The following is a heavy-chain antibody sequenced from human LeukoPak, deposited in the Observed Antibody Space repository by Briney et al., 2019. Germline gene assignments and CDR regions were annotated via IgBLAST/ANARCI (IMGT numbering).Heavy chain of an antibody. J-gene: IGHJ4*02. CDR3: AHSRDGYNEVHFDY. CDR2: IYWCGCK. CDR1: GFSLSYDGVW. Sequence: SGPTLLNPTQTLTLTCTFSGFSLSYDGVWVGWIRQPPGKALEWLALIYWCGCKRYTPSLTSRLTITKVPSKNQVVLTMTDTDPVDTGTYSCAHSRDGYNEVHFDYWGQGTLVTVSS. D-gene: IGHD5-24*01. V-gene: IGHV2-5*01.